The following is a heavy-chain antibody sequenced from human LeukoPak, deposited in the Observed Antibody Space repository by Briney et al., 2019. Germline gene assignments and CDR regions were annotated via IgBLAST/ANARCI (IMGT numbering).Heavy chain of an antibody. V-gene: IGHV4-39*01. CDR3: ARIVGASDY. D-gene: IGHD1-26*01. CDR1: GGSISSSSYY. CDR2: IYYSGST. J-gene: IGHJ4*02. Sequence: SETLSLTCTVSGGSISSSSYYWGWIRQPPGKGLEWIGSIYYSGSTYYNPSLKSRVTISVDTSKNQFSLKLSSVTAADAAVYYCARIVGASDYWGQGTLVTVSS.